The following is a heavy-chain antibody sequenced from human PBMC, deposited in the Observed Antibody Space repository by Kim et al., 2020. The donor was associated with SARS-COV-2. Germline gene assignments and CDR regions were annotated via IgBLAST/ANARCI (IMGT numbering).Heavy chain of an antibody. D-gene: IGHD3-10*01. CDR3: AKDSDHEVWSRSGY. J-gene: IGHJ4*02. CDR1: GFTFSSYA. V-gene: IGHV3-23*01. CDR2: IRGSGGST. Sequence: GGSLRLSCAASGFTFSSYAMSWVRQAPGKGLEWVSAIRGSGGSTYYADSVKGRFTISRDNSKNTLYLQMNSLRAEDTAVYYCAKDSDHEVWSRSGYWGQGALFTVSS.